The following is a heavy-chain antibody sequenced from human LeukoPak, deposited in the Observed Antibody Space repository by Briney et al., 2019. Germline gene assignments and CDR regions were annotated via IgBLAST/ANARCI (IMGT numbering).Heavy chain of an antibody. CDR1: GFTFSTHG. J-gene: IGHJ3*02. D-gene: IGHD3-10*01. V-gene: IGHV3-21*01. CDR3: ARGRSITILRGVAISDGFDI. Sequence: PGGSLRLSCAASGFTFSTHGMNWVRQAPGKGLEWVSFIDTTTSYKYYADSVKGRFTISRDNAKNSPYLQMNSLRAGDTAFYYCARGRSITILRGVAISDGFDIWGQGTMVTVSS. CDR2: IDTTTSYK.